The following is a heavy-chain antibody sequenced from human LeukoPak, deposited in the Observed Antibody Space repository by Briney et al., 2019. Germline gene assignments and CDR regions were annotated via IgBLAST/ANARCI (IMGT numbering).Heavy chain of an antibody. CDR2: INHSGST. V-gene: IGHV4-34*01. CDR1: GGSFSGYY. D-gene: IGHD2-2*01. J-gene: IGHJ4*02. CDR3: ARSGVVVVPAAIFDY. Sequence: SETLSLTCAVYGGSFSGYYWSWIRQPPGKGLEWIGEINHSGSTNYNPSLKSQVTISVDTSKNQFSLKLSSVTAADTAVYYCARSGVVVVPAAIFDYWGQGTLVTVSS.